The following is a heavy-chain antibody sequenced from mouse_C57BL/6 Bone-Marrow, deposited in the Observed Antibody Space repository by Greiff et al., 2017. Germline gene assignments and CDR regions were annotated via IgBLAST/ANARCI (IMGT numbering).Heavy chain of an antibody. J-gene: IGHJ4*01. V-gene: IGHV1-66*01. Sequence: VQLQQSGPELVKPGASVKISCKASGYSFTSYYIHWVKQRPGQGLEWIGWIYPGSGNTTYNEKFKGKATLTADTSSSTAYMQLSSLTSEDSAVYYCARSRAMDYWGQGTSVTVSS. CDR3: ARSRAMDY. CDR1: GYSFTSYY. CDR2: IYPGSGNT.